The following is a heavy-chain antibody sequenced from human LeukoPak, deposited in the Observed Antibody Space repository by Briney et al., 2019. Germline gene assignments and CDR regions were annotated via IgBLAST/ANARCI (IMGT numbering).Heavy chain of an antibody. J-gene: IGHJ4*02. V-gene: IGHV3-30*04. CDR2: ISYDGSDK. Sequence: GGSLRLSCAASGFTFSDYAMHWVRQAPGKGLEWVAVISYDGSDKYSADSVKGRSTISRDNDKNTLYLQMNSLRAEDTAVYYCARGRTGTFDYWGQGTPVTVSS. CDR1: GFTFSDYA. CDR3: ARGRTGTFDY. D-gene: IGHD1/OR15-1a*01.